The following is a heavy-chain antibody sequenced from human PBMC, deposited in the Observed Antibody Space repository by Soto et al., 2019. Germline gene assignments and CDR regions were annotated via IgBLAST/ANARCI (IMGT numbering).Heavy chain of an antibody. Sequence: SVKVSCEDSGGTLSSYAISWVRQAPGQGLEWMGGIIPIFGTANYAQKFQGRVTITADESTSTAYMELSSLRSEDTAVYYCATLSGGSRYYYYGMDVWGQGTTVTVSS. CDR3: ATLSGGSRYYYYGMDV. CDR1: GGTLSSYA. CDR2: IIPIFGTA. D-gene: IGHD2-15*01. V-gene: IGHV1-69*13. J-gene: IGHJ6*02.